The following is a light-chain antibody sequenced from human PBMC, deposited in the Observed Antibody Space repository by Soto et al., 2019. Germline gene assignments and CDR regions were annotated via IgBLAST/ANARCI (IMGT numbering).Light chain of an antibody. CDR1: SSDVGGYNY. CDR2: DVT. V-gene: IGLV2-11*01. Sequence: QSALTQPRSVSGSPGQSVTITCTGTSSDVGGYNYVSWYQRHPGKAPKLIISDVTKRPSGVPDRFSGSKSGNTASLTISGLQAEDEADYDCCTYAGIDILIFGGGTKVTVL. J-gene: IGLJ2*01. CDR3: CTYAGIDILI.